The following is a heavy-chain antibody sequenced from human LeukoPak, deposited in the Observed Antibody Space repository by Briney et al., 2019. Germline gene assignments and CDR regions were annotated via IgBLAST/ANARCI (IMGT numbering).Heavy chain of an antibody. D-gene: IGHD5-24*01. CDR1: GGTFISYA. V-gene: IGHV1-69*10. Sequence: ASVKVSCKASGGTFISYAISWVRQAPGQGREWMGGIIPILGIANYAQKFQGRVTITADKSTSTAYMELSSLRSEDTAVYYCARDPPSAAARWLQQSITLYYWGQGTLVTVSS. CDR2: IIPILGIA. CDR3: ARDPPSAAARWLQQSITLYY. J-gene: IGHJ4*02.